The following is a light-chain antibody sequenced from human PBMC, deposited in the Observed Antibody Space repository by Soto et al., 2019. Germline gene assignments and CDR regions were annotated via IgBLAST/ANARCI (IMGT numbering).Light chain of an antibody. CDR2: EVS. CDR1: SSDVGGYNY. Sequence: QSALTQPVSVSGSPGQSITISCTGTSSDVGGYNYVSWYQQHPGKGPKLMIYEVSNRPSGVSNRFSGSKSGNTASLTISGLQAEDEADYYCSSYTTSSTPVVFGGGTKLTV. CDR3: SSYTTSSTPVV. J-gene: IGLJ2*01. V-gene: IGLV2-14*01.